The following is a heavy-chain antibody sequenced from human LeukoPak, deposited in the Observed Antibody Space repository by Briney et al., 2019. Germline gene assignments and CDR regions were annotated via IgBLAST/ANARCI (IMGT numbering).Heavy chain of an antibody. J-gene: IGHJ5*02. CDR1: GFTFSSYA. Sequence: GGSLRLSCVASGFTFSSYAMSWVRQAPGKGLEWVSSISVSGGSTNYAGSVKGRFTISRDNSKNTLYLQMSSLRAEDTAVYYCGKGQRGIGDPWGQGTLVTGSS. CDR3: GKGQRGIGDP. D-gene: IGHD1-26*01. V-gene: IGHV3-23*01. CDR2: ISVSGGST.